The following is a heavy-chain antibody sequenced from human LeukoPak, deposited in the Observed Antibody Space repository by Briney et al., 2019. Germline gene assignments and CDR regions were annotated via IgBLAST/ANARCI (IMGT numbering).Heavy chain of an antibody. Sequence: GGSLRLSCAASGFTFSSYSMNWVRQAPGKGLEWVSSISSSSSYIYYADSVKGRFTISRDNAKNSLYLQMNSLRAEDTAVYYCATEVDYGDYVPGADYWGQGTLVTVSS. D-gene: IGHD4-17*01. CDR1: GFTFSSYS. CDR3: ATEVDYGDYVPGADY. CDR2: ISSSSSYI. J-gene: IGHJ4*02. V-gene: IGHV3-21*01.